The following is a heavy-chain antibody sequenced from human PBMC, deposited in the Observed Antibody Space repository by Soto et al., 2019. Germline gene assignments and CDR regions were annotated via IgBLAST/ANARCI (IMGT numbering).Heavy chain of an antibody. J-gene: IGHJ4*02. CDR2: ISYDGSNK. CDR3: AKDISLLYYDSSGPSH. Sequence: GGSLRLSCAASGFTFSSYGMHWVRQAPGKGLEWVAVISYDGSNKYYADSVKGRFTISRDNSKNTLYLQMNSLRAEDTAVYYCAKDISLLYYDSSGPSHWGQGTLVTVSS. V-gene: IGHV3-30*18. D-gene: IGHD3-22*01. CDR1: GFTFSSYG.